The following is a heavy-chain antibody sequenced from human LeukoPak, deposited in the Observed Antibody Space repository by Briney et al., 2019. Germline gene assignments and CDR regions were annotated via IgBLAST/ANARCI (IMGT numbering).Heavy chain of an antibody. CDR1: GFTFSSYG. CDR2: IWYDGSNK. CDR3: ARESGGYNSPY. V-gene: IGHV3-33*01. J-gene: IGHJ4*02. D-gene: IGHD5-24*01. Sequence: GGSLRLSCAASGFTFSSYGMHWVRQAPGKGLEWVAVIWYDGSNKYYADSVKGRFTISRDNSKNTLYLQMNSLRAEDTAVYYCARESGGYNSPYWGQGTLVTVSS.